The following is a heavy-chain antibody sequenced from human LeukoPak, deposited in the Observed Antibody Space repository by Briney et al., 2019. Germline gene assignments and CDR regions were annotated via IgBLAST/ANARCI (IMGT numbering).Heavy chain of an antibody. CDR2: ISWNGDTI. CDR3: ATSSWYSGWFDP. Sequence: SGRSLRLSCAASGFTFDDYAMHWVRQAPGKGLEWVSGISWNGDTIGYADSVKGRFTISRDNARNSLYLQMNSLRAEDTAVYYCATSSWYSGWFDPWGQGTLVTVSS. CDR1: GFTFDDYA. J-gene: IGHJ5*02. V-gene: IGHV3-9*01. D-gene: IGHD6-13*01.